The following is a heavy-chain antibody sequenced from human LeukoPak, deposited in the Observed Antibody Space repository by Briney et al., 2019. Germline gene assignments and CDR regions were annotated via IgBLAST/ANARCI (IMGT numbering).Heavy chain of an antibody. CDR3: ARAGLPRGLVLKAPISSYYMDV. Sequence: GGSLRLSCAASGFPFSVSAMSWVRQAPGKGLEWISSICGIDTYIFYADSVRRRFTISDDIAKNSLHLQINILGADETAIYYCARAGLPRGLVLKAPISSYYMDVWGNGTAVAVSS. V-gene: IGHV3-21*01. CDR1: GFPFSVSA. CDR2: ICGIDTYI. D-gene: IGHD3/OR15-3a*01. J-gene: IGHJ6*03.